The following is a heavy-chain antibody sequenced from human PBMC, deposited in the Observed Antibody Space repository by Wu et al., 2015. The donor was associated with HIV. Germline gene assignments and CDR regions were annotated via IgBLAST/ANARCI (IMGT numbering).Heavy chain of an antibody. D-gene: IGHD3-22*01. CDR2: ILPIYGTS. V-gene: IGHV1-69*13. CDR3: ASDGNSDSDNYQGHYYSYLDV. J-gene: IGHJ6*02. Sequence: QVQLVQSGPELRKPGASVKVSCTASGYIFTSYGIHWVRQAPGQGLEWMGGILPIYGTSDYARNFQGRVTITADEYRKTVYMELSGLTSVDTAVYYCASDGNSDSDNYQGHYYSYLDVWGEGTTVTV. CDR1: GYIFTSYG.